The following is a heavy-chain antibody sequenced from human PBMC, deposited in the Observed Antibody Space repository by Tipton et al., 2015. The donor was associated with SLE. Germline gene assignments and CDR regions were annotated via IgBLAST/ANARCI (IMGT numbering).Heavy chain of an antibody. V-gene: IGHV3-64*01. CDR1: GFTFSSYA. CDR2: ISGSGHTT. CDR3: ARAGGIRRGELFFDD. Sequence: SLRLSCAASGFTFSSYAMSWVRQPPGKGLEWVSAISGSGHTTFYANSVKGRFTISRDNSKNTLYLQMGSLRAEDMAVYYCARAGGIRRGELFFDDWGQGTLFTVSS. D-gene: IGHD3-10*01. J-gene: IGHJ4*02.